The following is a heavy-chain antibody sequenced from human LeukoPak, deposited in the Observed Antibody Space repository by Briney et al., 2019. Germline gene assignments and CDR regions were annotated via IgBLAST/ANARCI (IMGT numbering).Heavy chain of an antibody. D-gene: IGHD2-8*01. Sequence: SETLSLTCNVSGGSISSCNYYWGWIRQPPGKGLEWIGSIYYCGSTFYNPSLKSRVTISVDTSTNQFSLQLTSVTAADTAVYYCARRGGYCSNGVCYWGQGTLVTVSS. J-gene: IGHJ4*02. CDR2: IYYCGST. CDR3: ARRGGYCSNGVCY. V-gene: IGHV4-39*01. CDR1: GGSISSCNYY.